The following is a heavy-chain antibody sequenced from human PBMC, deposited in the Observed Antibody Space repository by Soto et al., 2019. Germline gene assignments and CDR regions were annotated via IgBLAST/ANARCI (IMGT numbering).Heavy chain of an antibody. J-gene: IGHJ3*02. CDR3: ARLITMIVVVITSAFDI. CDR2: IYHSGST. V-gene: IGHV4-4*02. CDR1: GGSISSSNW. Sequence: PSETLSLTCAVSGGSISSSNWWSWVRQPPGKGLEWIGEIYHSGSTNYNPSLKSRVTISVDKSKNQFSLKLSSVTAADTAVYYCARLITMIVVVITSAFDIWGQGKMVTVS. D-gene: IGHD3-22*01.